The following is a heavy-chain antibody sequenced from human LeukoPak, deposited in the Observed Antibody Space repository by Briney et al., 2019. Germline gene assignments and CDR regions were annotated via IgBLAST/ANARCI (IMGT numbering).Heavy chain of an antibody. CDR3: AKAPYCPNDVCRYFDY. Sequence: GGSLRLSCAASGFTFDDYAMHWVRQAPGKGLEWVSGISWNSGSIGYADSVKGRFTISRDNAKNSLYLQMSSLRAEGTAVYYCAKAPYCPNDVCRYFDYWGQGILVTVSS. D-gene: IGHD2-8*01. CDR1: GFTFDDYA. V-gene: IGHV3-9*01. CDR2: ISWNSGSI. J-gene: IGHJ4*02.